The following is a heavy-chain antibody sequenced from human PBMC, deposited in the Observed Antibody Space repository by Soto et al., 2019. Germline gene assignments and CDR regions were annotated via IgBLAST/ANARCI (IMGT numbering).Heavy chain of an antibody. J-gene: IGHJ3*02. CDR1: GITFSNYG. V-gene: IGHV3-33*01. Sequence: QVHLVESGGGVVQPGRSLRLSCAASGITFSNYGMHWVRQAPGKGLEWVALIWYDGRGQYYADSVKGRFTISRDNSKNTLYLQMNSLRADDTAVYFCVRDGHSGWYYAFDIWGQGTMVTVSS. D-gene: IGHD6-19*01. CDR2: IWYDGRGQ. CDR3: VRDGHSGWYYAFDI.